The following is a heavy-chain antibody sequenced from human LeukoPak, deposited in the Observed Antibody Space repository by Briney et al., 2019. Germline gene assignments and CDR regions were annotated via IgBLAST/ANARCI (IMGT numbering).Heavy chain of an antibody. V-gene: IGHV3-21*01. D-gene: IGHD1-26*01. CDR2: ISSSSSYI. CDR1: GFTFSSYS. CDR3: ARDFYSGSYYVAFDI. J-gene: IGHJ3*02. Sequence: PGGSLRLSCAASGFTFSSYSMNWVRQAPGKGLEWVSSISSSSSYIYYADSVKGRFTISRDNAKNSLYLQMNSLRAEDTAVYYCARDFYSGSYYVAFDIWGQGTMVTVSS.